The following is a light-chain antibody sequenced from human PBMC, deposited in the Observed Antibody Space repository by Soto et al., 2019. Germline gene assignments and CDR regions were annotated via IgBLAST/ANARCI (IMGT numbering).Light chain of an antibody. CDR1: SSDIGSYNL. Sequence: QSVLTQPASVSGSPGQSITISCTGSSSDIGSYNLVSWYQQHPGKAPKLIIYEGSKRPSGVSNRFSGSKSGNTVSLTISGLQADDEADYYCCSFAGTTTFYVFGTGTKLTVL. CDR2: EGS. CDR3: CSFAGTTTFYV. V-gene: IGLV2-23*03. J-gene: IGLJ1*01.